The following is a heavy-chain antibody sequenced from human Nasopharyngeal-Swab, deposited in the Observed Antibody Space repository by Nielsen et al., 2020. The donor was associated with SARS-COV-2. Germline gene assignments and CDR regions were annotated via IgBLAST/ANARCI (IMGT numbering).Heavy chain of an antibody. J-gene: IGHJ6*03. CDR2: IYYSGST. CDR3: ARLQYYMDV. V-gene: IGHV4-59*01. D-gene: IGHD6-6*01. CDR1: GFSISHYY. Sequence: SETLSLTCTVSGFSISHYYWSWIRLPPGKGLEWIGYIYYSGSTNYNPSLKSRVTISVDTSKNQFSLKLSSVTAANTAVYYCARLQYYMDVWGKGTTVTVSS.